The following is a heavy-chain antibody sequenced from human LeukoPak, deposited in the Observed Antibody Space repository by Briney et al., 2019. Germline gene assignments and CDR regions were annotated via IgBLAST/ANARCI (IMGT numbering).Heavy chain of an antibody. V-gene: IGHV1-69*13. Sequence: SVKVSCKASGGILSKWSISWVRQAPGQGLEWVGTIIPEFDEAHYAQKLRGRVTISADDSATAAYMELRSLRSDDTAVYYCASGGVTVYSYGPDYWGQGTLVAVSS. CDR1: GGILSKWS. D-gene: IGHD5-18*01. J-gene: IGHJ4*02. CDR2: IIPEFDEA. CDR3: ASGGVTVYSYGPDY.